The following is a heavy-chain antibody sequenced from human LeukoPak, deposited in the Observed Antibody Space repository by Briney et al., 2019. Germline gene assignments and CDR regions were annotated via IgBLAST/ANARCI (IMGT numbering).Heavy chain of an antibody. Sequence: SETLSLTCTVSGGSVSGSEYYWAWIRQPPGKGLEWIGTIYHSGSTYYNPSLKSRVTISVDTSKNQFSLKLSSVTAADTAVYYCARDRSNYYGSGSPPYYMDVWGKGTTVTISS. CDR1: GGSVSGSEYY. J-gene: IGHJ6*03. CDR2: IYHSGST. V-gene: IGHV4-39*07. D-gene: IGHD3-10*01. CDR3: ARDRSNYYGSGSPPYYMDV.